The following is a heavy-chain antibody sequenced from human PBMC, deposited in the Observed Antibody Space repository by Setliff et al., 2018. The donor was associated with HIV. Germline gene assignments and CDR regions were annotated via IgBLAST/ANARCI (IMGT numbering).Heavy chain of an antibody. CDR3: ARTVNDYGDYYFDY. J-gene: IGHJ4*02. CDR1: GGTSSSYG. Sequence: GASVKVSCKASGGTSSSYGISWVRQAPGQGLEWMGGIIPIFDTVNYAQKFQGRVTITADESASTAYMELSSLRSEDTAVYYCARTVNDYGDYYFDYWGQGTLVTVSS. V-gene: IGHV1-69*13. CDR2: IIPIFDTV. D-gene: IGHD4-17*01.